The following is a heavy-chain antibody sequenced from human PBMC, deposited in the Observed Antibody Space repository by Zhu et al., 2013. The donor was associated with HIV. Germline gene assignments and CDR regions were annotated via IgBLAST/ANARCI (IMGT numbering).Heavy chain of an antibody. D-gene: IGHD1-26*01. CDR3: ARDSGSYSGSFDY. J-gene: IGHJ4*02. CDR2: IYHGGST. V-gene: IGHV4-38-2*02. Sequence: QVQLQESGPGLVKPSETLSLTCTVSGYSISSGYFWGWIRQPPGKGLEWIGSIYHGGSTYYNASLKSRVTLSVDTSKNQFSLSLSSVTAADTAMFYCARDSGSYSGSFDYWGQGTLVTVSS. CDR1: GYSISSGYF.